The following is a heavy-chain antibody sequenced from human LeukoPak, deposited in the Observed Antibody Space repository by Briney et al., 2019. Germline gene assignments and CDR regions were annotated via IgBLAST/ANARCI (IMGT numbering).Heavy chain of an antibody. Sequence: GGSLRLSCAASGFTFSSYAMHWVRQAPGKGLEWVAVISYDGSNKYYADSVKGRLTISRDNSKNTLYLQMNSLRAEDTAVFYCASTYGGNVNVVDYWGQGTLVTVSS. CDR2: ISYDGSNK. V-gene: IGHV3-30*04. CDR3: ASTYGGNVNVVDY. CDR1: GFTFSSYA. D-gene: IGHD4-23*01. J-gene: IGHJ4*02.